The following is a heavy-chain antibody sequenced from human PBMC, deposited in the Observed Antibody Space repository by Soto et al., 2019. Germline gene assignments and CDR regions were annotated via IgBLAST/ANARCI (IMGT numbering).Heavy chain of an antibody. CDR1: SYSISSGFF. D-gene: IGHD2-8*01. V-gene: IGHV4-38-2*02. Sequence: PSETLSLTCVVSSYSISSGFFWAWIRQPPGKGLEWVGSIYHTGDTHYNPSLRSQVSMSVDTSKNHFSLRLTYLTAADTAVYFCARDTNSLDLWGQGILVTVSS. J-gene: IGHJ5*02. CDR3: ARDTNSLDL. CDR2: IYHTGDT.